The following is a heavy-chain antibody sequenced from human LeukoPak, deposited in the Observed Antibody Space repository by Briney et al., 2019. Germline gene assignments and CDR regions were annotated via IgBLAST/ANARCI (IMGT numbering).Heavy chain of an antibody. Sequence: SETLSLTCAVYGGSFSGYYWSWIRQPPGKGLEWIWEINHSGSTNYNPSLKSRVTISVDTSKNQFSLKLSSVTAADTAVYYCARGGYFDYWGQGTLVTVSS. CDR2: INHSGST. J-gene: IGHJ4*02. CDR1: GGSFSGYY. CDR3: ARGGYFDY. V-gene: IGHV4-34*01. D-gene: IGHD2-15*01.